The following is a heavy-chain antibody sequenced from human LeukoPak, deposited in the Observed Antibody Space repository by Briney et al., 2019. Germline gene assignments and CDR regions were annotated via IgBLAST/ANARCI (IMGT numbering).Heavy chain of an antibody. Sequence: GGSLRLSCVVSGFSFNKYWMSWVRQAPGKGLEWVANINQDGSERNYVDSVKGRFTISRDNAKNSLSLQMNILRVADTAVYYCAREYIDSDYHGLGSYFALDGWGQGILVTVSS. J-gene: IGHJ4*02. V-gene: IGHV3-7*03. CDR1: GFSFNKYW. D-gene: IGHD3-10*01. CDR2: INQDGSER. CDR3: AREYIDSDYHGLGSYFALDG.